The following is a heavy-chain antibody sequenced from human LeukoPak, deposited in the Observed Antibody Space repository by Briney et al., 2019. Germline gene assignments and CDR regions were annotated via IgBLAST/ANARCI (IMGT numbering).Heavy chain of an antibody. V-gene: IGHV4-38-2*02. D-gene: IGHD1-26*01. CDR3: ARAKRGSYYVPS. J-gene: IGHJ4*02. CDR2: IYHSGST. Sequence: KPSETLSLTCTVSGYSISSGYYWGWIRQPPGKGLEWIGSIYHSGSTYYNPSLKSRVTISVDTSKNQFSLKLSSVTAADTAVYYCARAKRGSYYVPSRGQGTLVTVSS. CDR1: GYSISSGYY.